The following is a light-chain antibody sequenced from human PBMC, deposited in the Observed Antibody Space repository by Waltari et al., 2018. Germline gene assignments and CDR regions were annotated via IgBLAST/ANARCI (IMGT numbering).Light chain of an antibody. J-gene: IGLJ3*02. Sequence: QSVLTQPPSASGTPGQRVTISCSGSTSNIGGNPVTWYVQLQGTAPKLLIHSDNQRPSGVPDRVSGSKSGTSASLAISGLRSEDEADYYCATWDDSLNVRVFGGGTKLTVL. CDR1: TSNIGGNP. V-gene: IGLV1-44*01. CDR2: SDN. CDR3: ATWDDSLNVRV.